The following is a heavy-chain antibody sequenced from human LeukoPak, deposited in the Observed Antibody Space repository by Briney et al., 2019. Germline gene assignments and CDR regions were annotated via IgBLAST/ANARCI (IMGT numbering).Heavy chain of an antibody. D-gene: IGHD5-18*01. CDR1: GFTFSSYE. J-gene: IGHJ6*02. V-gene: IGHV3-48*03. CDR3: ARDTAMTRYYYYGMDV. Sequence: GGSLRLSCAASGFTFSSYEMNWVRQAPGKGLEWVSYISTSGSSIYYADSVKGRFTIPRDNAKNSLYLQMNSLRAEDTAVYYCARDTAMTRYYYYGMDVWGQGTTVTVSS. CDR2: ISTSGSSI.